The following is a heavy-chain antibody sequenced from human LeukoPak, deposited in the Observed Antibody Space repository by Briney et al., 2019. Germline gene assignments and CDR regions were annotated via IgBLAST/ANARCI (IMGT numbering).Heavy chain of an antibody. Sequence: GSLRLSCAASGFTFDNYRMSWVRQAPGKGLEWVSTVNADGGNTYYADSVKGRFTISRDNSKSTLILQMNSLRVEDTALYYCTKRVKYGGTWDHFADWGQGTLVTVS. V-gene: IGHV3-23*01. CDR2: VNADGGNT. CDR3: TKRVKYGGTWDHFAD. CDR1: GFTFDNYR. J-gene: IGHJ4*02. D-gene: IGHD1-26*01.